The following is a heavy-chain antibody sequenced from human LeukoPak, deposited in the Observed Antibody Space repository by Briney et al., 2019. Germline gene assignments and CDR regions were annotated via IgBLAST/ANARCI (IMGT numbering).Heavy chain of an antibody. CDR2: IRYDGSNK. V-gene: IGHV3-30*02. CDR1: GFTFSSYG. D-gene: IGHD2-2*01. Sequence: GGSLRLSCAASGFTFSSYGMHWVRQAPGKGLEWVAFIRYDGSNKYYADSVKGRFTISRDNSKNTLYLQMNSLRAEDTAVYYCAGDCSSTSCYWLFAFDIWGQGTMVTVSS. J-gene: IGHJ3*02. CDR3: AGDCSSTSCYWLFAFDI.